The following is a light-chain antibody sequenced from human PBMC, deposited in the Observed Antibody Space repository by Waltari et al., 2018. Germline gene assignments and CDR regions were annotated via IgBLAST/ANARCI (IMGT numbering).Light chain of an antibody. CDR2: DVT. Sequence: QSALTQPRSVSGSPGQSVTISCTGTSSDIGGYTYFFWYQQHPGKAPKLIIYDVTKRPSGVPDRFSASKSGNTASLTIAGLQADDEADYYCYSYADTFTWVFGGGTKLTVL. V-gene: IGLV2-11*01. CDR1: SSDIGGYTY. J-gene: IGLJ3*02. CDR3: YSYADTFTWV.